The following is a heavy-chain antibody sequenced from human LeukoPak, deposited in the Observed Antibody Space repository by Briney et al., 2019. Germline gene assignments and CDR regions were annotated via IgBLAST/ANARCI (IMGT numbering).Heavy chain of an antibody. V-gene: IGHV4-61*01. CDR2: IYYSGST. D-gene: IGHD3-22*01. CDR3: AREVFYFDSSGYNYFDY. CDR1: GVSVSSGSYY. Sequence: SETLSLTCTVSGVSVSSGSYYWSWIRQPPGKGLEWIGYIYYSGSTNYNPSLKSRVTISVDTSKNQFSLKLSSVTAADTAVYYCAREVFYFDSSGYNYFDYWGQGTLVTVSS. J-gene: IGHJ4*02.